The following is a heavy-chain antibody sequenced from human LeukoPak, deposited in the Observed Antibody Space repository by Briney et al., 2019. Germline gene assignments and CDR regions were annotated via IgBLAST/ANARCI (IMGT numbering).Heavy chain of an antibody. Sequence: PSETLSLTCAVYGGSFSGYYWSWIRQPPGKGLEWIGEINHSGSTNYNPSLKSRVTISVDTSKNQFSLKLSSVTAADTAEYYCARQWYSSGCFDYWGQGTLVTVSS. CDR3: ARQWYSSGCFDY. D-gene: IGHD6-19*01. J-gene: IGHJ4*02. CDR2: INHSGST. CDR1: GGSFSGYY. V-gene: IGHV4-34*01.